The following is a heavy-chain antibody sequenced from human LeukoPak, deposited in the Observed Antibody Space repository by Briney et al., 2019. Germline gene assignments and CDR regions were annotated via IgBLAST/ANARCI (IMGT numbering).Heavy chain of an antibody. CDR3: VRGAGGPRNYVLDY. D-gene: IGHD3-10*02. CDR2: LNSDGTTI. J-gene: IGHJ4*02. CDR1: GFTFSGYW. V-gene: IGHV3-74*01. Sequence: GGSLRLSCVVSGFTFSGYWMHWVRQAPGMGLVWVSRLNSDGTTINYADSVKGRFTISRDNAKNTVYLQMSGLRDDDTALYFCVRGAGGPRNYVLDYWGQGALVSVSS.